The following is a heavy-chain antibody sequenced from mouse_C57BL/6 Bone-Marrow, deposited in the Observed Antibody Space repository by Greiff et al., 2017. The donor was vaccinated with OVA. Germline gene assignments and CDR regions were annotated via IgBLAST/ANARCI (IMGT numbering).Heavy chain of an antibody. D-gene: IGHD2-2*01. V-gene: IGHV1-42*01. Sequence: EVQLQQSGPELVKPGASVKISCKASGYSFTGYYMNWVKQSPEKSLEWIGEINPSTGGTIYNQKFKAKATLTVDKSSSTAYMQLKSLTSEDSAVYYCARFYYGYLYYFDYWGQGTTLTVSS. CDR3: ARFYYGYLYYFDY. CDR2: INPSTGGT. J-gene: IGHJ2*01. CDR1: GYSFTGYY.